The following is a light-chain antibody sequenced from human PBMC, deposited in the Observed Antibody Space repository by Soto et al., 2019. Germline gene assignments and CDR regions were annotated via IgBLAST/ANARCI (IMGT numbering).Light chain of an antibody. CDR1: QGIRND. Sequence: AIQMTQSPPSLSASVGDRVTITCRASQGIRNDLGWYQQQPGKAPKLLISSADTLEDGVPSRFSGSGSGTDFTLTVSSLQPEDFASYYCVQGHNCPPTFGQGTKVEIK. CDR2: SAD. V-gene: IGKV1-6*01. J-gene: IGKJ1*01. CDR3: VQGHNCPPT.